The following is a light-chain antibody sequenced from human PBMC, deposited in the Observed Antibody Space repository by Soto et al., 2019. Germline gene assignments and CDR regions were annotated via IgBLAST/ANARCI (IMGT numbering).Light chain of an antibody. CDR1: RSNIGSNP. V-gene: IGLV1-44*01. J-gene: IGLJ3*02. Sequence: QSVLTQPPSASGTPGQRVTISCSGSRSNIGSNPVQWYLQVPGTAPKLLIYRDNEQPSGVPDRFSGSKSGTSASLAISGLQSEDEADYHCATCDYGLYGPVFGGGTKLTVL. CDR2: RDN. CDR3: ATCDYGLYGPV.